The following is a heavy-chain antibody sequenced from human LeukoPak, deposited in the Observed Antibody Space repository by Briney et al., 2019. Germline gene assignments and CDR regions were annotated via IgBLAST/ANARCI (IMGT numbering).Heavy chain of an antibody. CDR2: INHSGST. Sequence: GSLRLSCAASGFTFSSYGMHWVRQAPGKGLEWIEEINHSGSTNYNPSLKSRVTISVDASKNQFSLKLSSVTAADTAVYYCARAPSTYYDFWSGLRYFDYWGQGTLVTVSS. CDR3: ARAPSTYYDFWSGLRYFDY. CDR1: GFTFSSYG. J-gene: IGHJ4*02. D-gene: IGHD3-3*01. V-gene: IGHV4-34*01.